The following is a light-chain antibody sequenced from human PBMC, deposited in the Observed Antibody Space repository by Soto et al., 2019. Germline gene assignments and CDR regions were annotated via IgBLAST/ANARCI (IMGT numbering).Light chain of an antibody. CDR1: QYIGSA. CDR3: QQYGDRPRT. J-gene: IGKJ1*01. V-gene: IGKV3-15*01. CDR2: DAS. Sequence: EVVLTQSPATLSVSPGDRATLSCRASQYIGSAVAWYHQRSGQAPRLLIFDASIRVPTTPARFSGSVSGTEFTLTISSLASEDFGVYFCQQYGDRPRTFGQGTKVEIK.